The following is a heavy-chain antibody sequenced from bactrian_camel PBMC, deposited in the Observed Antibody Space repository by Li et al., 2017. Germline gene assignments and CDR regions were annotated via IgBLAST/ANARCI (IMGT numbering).Heavy chain of an antibody. CDR3: AAGAYCTYCEEGWCEVYHD. J-gene: IGHJ4*01. Sequence: VQLVESGGGSVQAGGSLRLSCAASGSIQRTNCMGWFRQAPGKGPEWVSSIVSGGDTTYYAGSVKGRFTISRDNAKNTLYLQMNSLEPGDTSIYYCAAGAYCTYCEEGWCEVYHDWGKGTQVTVS. CDR1: GSIQRTNC. V-gene: IGHV3S31*01. CDR2: IVSGGDTT. D-gene: IGHD1*01.